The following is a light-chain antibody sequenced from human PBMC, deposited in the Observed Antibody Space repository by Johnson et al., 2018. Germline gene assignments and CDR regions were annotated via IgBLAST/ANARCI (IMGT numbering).Light chain of an antibody. J-gene: IGLJ1*01. CDR1: SSNIGNNY. Sequence: QSVLTQPPSVSAAPGQKVTISCSGSSSNIGNNYVSWYQQLPGTAPKLLIYENNKRPSGIPDRFSGSKSGTSATLGITGLQTGVEADYYCGTWDSSLSAGNVIGTGTEVTGL. CDR3: GTWDSSLSAGNV. V-gene: IGLV1-51*02. CDR2: ENN.